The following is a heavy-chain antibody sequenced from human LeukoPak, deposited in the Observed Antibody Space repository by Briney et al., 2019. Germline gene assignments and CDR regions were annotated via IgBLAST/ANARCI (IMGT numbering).Heavy chain of an antibody. J-gene: IGHJ3*02. CDR2: INPNSGGT. CDR3: ARNYYDSSGYYYVYAFDI. Sequence: WASVKVSCKASGYTFTGYYMHWVRQAPGQGLEWMGWINPNSGGTNYAQKFQGWVTMTRDTSISTAYMELRSLRSDDTAVYYCARNYYDSSGYYYVYAFDIWGQGTMVTVSS. V-gene: IGHV1-2*04. D-gene: IGHD3-22*01. CDR1: GYTFTGYY.